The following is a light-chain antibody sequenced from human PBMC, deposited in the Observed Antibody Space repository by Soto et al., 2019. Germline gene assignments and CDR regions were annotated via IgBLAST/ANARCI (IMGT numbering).Light chain of an antibody. V-gene: IGKV3-20*01. Sequence: EIVLTQSPATLSLSPGERATLSCRASQSVAYTYLAWFQQKPGQAPRLLIYGASNRATGIPDRFSGSGSGTDFTLTISRLEPEDFATYFCQQYNSYWYTFGQGTKLDIK. J-gene: IGKJ2*01. CDR3: QQYNSYWYT. CDR1: QSVAYTY. CDR2: GAS.